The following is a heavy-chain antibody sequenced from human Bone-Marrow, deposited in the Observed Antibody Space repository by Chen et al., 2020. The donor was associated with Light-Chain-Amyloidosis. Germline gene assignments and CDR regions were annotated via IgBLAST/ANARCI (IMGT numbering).Heavy chain of an antibody. Sequence: SCKGPGYTFPNYWIGWVRQMPGEGLEWLGVIDPDDSEARYSPSFEGQVTISADKSITXXXXXXXXXXAXXTAMYYCARRRDGYNFDYWGQGTLVTVSS. CDR2: IDPDDSEA. CDR3: ARRRDGYNFDY. J-gene: IGHJ4*02. D-gene: IGHD2-21*01. CDR1: GYTFPNYW. V-gene: IGHV5-51*01.